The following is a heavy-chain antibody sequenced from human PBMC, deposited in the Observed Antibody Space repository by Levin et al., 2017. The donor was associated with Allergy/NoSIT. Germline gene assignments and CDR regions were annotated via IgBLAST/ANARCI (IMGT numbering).Heavy chain of an antibody. CDR3: VRELPNYGFDQ. CDR1: GFIFDDYT. D-gene: IGHD3-16*01. V-gene: IGHV3-43*01. Sequence: GESLKISCETSGFIFDDYTMHWVRQAPGRSLEWVSLISWDGSSSYYGDSVRGRFTISRDNSRNSLFLQMTSLRTEDTAVYYCVRELPNYGFDQWGQGTLVAVSS. CDR2: ISWDGSSS. J-gene: IGHJ4*02.